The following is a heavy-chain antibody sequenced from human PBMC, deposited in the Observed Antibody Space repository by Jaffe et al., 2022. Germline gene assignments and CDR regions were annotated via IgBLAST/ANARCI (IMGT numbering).Heavy chain of an antibody. CDR3: ARDLSRYDSSGYYYVKSLDAFDI. CDR1: GGSISSGSYY. V-gene: IGHV4-61*02. D-gene: IGHD3-22*01. Sequence: QVQLQESGPGLVKPSQTLSLTCTVSGGSISSGSYYWSWIRQPAGKGLEWIGRIYTSGSTNYNPSLKSRVTISVDTSKNQFSLKLSSVTAADTAVYYCARDLSRYDSSGYYYVKSLDAFDIWGQGTMVTVSS. J-gene: IGHJ3*02. CDR2: IYTSGST.